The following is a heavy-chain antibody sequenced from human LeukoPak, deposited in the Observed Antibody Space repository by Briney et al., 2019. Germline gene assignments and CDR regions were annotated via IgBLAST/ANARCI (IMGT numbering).Heavy chain of an antibody. J-gene: IGHJ4*02. D-gene: IGHD3-16*01. CDR3: AGDGGFYFAS. CDR1: GFTFSRYW. Sequence: GGSLRLSCAASGFTFSRYWMGWVRQAPGKGLEWVANIKLDGSETYYGDSVKGRFTISRDNTKNSLFLQMNSLRAEDTAVYYCAGDGGFYFASWGRGPLVSVSS. CDR2: IKLDGSET. V-gene: IGHV3-7*04.